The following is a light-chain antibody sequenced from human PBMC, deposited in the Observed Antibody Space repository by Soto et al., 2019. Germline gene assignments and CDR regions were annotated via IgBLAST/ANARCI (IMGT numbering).Light chain of an antibody. V-gene: IGKV3-20*01. CDR1: QSLRSDS. J-gene: IGKJ1*01. Sequence: TVLTQSPGTLYLFPGERATLSCRASQSLRSDSLAWYQHKPGQAPRVVIYGASTRATGIPDRFSGSGSGTDFTLTISRLEPEDFAVYYCQQYDKSPETFGQGTKVDIK. CDR2: GAS. CDR3: QQYDKSPET.